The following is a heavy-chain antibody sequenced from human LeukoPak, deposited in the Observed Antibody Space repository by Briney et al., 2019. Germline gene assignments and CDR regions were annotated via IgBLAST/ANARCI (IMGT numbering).Heavy chain of an antibody. J-gene: IGHJ4*02. Sequence: SETLSLTCTVSGGSISSSTYYWGWIRQPPGKGLEWIGSLYYSGNSYYKPSLKSRVTISVDTSMNQFSLKLSSGTSADTAVYYCARQRRSVDCWGQGTLVTVSS. CDR3: ARQRRSVDC. CDR2: LYYSGNS. V-gene: IGHV4-39*01. CDR1: GGSISSSTYY.